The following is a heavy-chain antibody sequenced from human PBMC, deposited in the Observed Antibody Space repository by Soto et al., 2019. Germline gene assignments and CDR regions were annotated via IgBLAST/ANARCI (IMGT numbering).Heavy chain of an antibody. Sequence: PSETLSLTCTVSGGSISSSSYYWGWIRQPPGKGLEWIGSIYYSGSTNYNPSLKSRVTISVDTSKNQFSLKLSSVTAADTAVYYCAVQNSRAAAGTVKNNWFDPWGQGTLVTVSS. V-gene: IGHV4-39*01. J-gene: IGHJ5*02. CDR2: IYYSGST. CDR1: GGSISSSSYY. CDR3: AVQNSRAAAGTVKNNWFDP. D-gene: IGHD6-13*01.